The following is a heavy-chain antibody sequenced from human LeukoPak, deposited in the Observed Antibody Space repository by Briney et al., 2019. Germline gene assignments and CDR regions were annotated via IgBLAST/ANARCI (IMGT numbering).Heavy chain of an antibody. CDR1: GFTFSNHA. V-gene: IGHV3-23*01. CDR3: AKDRVTMVRGPDAFDI. J-gene: IGHJ3*02. CDR2: LSASGGMT. Sequence: TGGSLRLSCAASGFTFSNHAMSWVRQAPGKGPEWVSALSASGGMTYSADSVKGRFTISRDNSKNTLYLQMNSLRAEDTAVYYCAKDRVTMVRGPDAFDIWGQGTMVTVSS. D-gene: IGHD3-10*01.